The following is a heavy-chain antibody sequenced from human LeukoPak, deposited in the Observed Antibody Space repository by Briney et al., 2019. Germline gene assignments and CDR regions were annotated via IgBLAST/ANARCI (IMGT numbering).Heavy chain of an antibody. CDR3: ARGRRTTIFGEVIRHYYYMDV. CDR2: IYYSGST. Sequence: SETLSLTCTVSGGSISSYYWSWIRQPPGKGLEWIGYIYYSGSTNYNPSLKSRVTISVDTSKNQFSLKLSSVTAADTAVYYCARGRRTTIFGEVIRHYYYMDVWGKGTTVTVSS. CDR1: GGSISSYY. D-gene: IGHD3-3*01. J-gene: IGHJ6*03. V-gene: IGHV4-59*08.